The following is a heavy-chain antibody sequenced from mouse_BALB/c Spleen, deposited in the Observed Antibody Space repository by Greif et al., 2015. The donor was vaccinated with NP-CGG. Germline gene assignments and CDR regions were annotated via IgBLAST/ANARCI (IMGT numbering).Heavy chain of an antibody. D-gene: IGHD1-1*01. J-gene: IGHJ2*01. V-gene: IGHV5-6*02. CDR3: ARQGDYYGSPYFDY. Sequence: EVKLVESRGDLVKPGGSLKLSCAASGFTFSSYGMSWVRQTPDKRLEWVATISSGGSYTYYPDSVKGRFTISRDNAKNTLCLQMSSLKSEDTAMYYCARQGDYYGSPYFDYWGQGTTLTVSS. CDR1: GFTFSSYG. CDR2: ISSGGSYT.